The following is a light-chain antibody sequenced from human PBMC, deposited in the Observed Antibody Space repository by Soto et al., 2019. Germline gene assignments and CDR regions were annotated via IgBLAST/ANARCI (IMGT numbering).Light chain of an antibody. V-gene: IGLV1-51*01. CDR3: GTWDSSLSAVV. CDR2: DNN. J-gene: IGLJ2*01. CDR1: SSYIGNNY. Sequence: QAVVTQPPSVSAAPGQKVTISCSGSSSYIGNNYVSWYQQLPGTAPKLFIYDNNKRPSGIPDLFSGSKSGTSATLGITGLQTGDESDYYSGTWDSSLSAVVFGGGTKMTVL.